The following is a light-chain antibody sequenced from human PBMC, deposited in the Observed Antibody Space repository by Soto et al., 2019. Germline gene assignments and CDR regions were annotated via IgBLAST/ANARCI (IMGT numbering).Light chain of an antibody. CDR2: DVS. J-gene: IGLJ1*01. V-gene: IGLV2-14*01. CDR1: SSDVGGYNY. Sequence: QSVLTQPASVSGSPGQSITFSCTGTSSDVGGYNYVSWYQQHPGKAPKLMIYDVSNRPSGVSNRFSGSKSGNTASLTISGLQAEDEADYYCSSYTSSSTSVFGTGTKVTVL. CDR3: SSYTSSSTSV.